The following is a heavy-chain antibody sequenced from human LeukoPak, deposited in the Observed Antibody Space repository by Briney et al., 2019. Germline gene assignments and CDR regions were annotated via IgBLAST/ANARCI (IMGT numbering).Heavy chain of an antibody. J-gene: IGHJ4*02. V-gene: IGHV3-33*01. Sequence: GGSLRLSCAASGFTFSSYGMHWVRQAPGKGLEWVAVIWYDGSNKYYADSVKGRFTISRDNAKNSLYLQMNSLRAEDTAVYYCARDQLLRGEVYWGQGTLVTVSS. D-gene: IGHD3-16*01. CDR1: GFTFSSYG. CDR2: IWYDGSNK. CDR3: ARDQLLRGEVY.